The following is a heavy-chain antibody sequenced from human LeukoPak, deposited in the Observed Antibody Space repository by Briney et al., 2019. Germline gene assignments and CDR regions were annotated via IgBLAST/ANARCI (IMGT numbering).Heavy chain of an antibody. CDR3: ARVWSDCYFTTRYISEY. J-gene: IGHJ4*02. CDR1: GFSFSSYN. D-gene: IGHD3-3*01. CDR2: ISSSSTYI. V-gene: IGHV3-21*01. Sequence: GGSLRLSCAASGFSFSSYNMNWVRQAPGERPEWVSSISSSSTYIYYADSVKGRFTISRDDAKNSLFLQMNSLRAEDTAVYYCARVWSDCYFTTRYISEYWAQGPLVTVSS.